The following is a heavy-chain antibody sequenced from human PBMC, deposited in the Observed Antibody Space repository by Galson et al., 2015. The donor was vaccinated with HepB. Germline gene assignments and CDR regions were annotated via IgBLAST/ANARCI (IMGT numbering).Heavy chain of an antibody. D-gene: IGHD1-26*01. J-gene: IGHJ4*02. Sequence: SLRLSCAASGFTFSSYGMHWVRQAPGKGLEWVAVISYDGSNKYYADSVKGRFTISRDNSKNTLYLQMNSLRAEDTAVYYCAKDLEGASWDLDYWGQGTLATVSS. CDR2: ISYDGSNK. CDR3: AKDLEGASWDLDY. V-gene: IGHV3-30*18. CDR1: GFTFSSYG.